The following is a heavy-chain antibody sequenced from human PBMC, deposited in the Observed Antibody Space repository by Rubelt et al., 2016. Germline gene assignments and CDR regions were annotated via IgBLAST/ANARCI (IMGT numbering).Heavy chain of an antibody. CDR2: IFSSGST. Sequence: QVQLQESGPGLVKPSETLSLTCTVSGGSISSYDWSWIRQPPGKGPEWIGYIFSSGSTFYNPSLNSRITISLDRSKNQFSLELTSVTAADTAVYYCGRTSWNGYSNFDHWGQGTLVTVSS. CDR1: GGSISSYD. V-gene: IGHV4-59*06. D-gene: IGHD3-3*01. J-gene: IGHJ4*02. CDR3: GRTSWNGYSNFDH.